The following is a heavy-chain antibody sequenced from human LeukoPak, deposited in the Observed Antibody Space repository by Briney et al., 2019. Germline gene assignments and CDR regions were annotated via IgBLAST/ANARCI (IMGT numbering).Heavy chain of an antibody. V-gene: IGHV3-21*01. CDR1: GFTFSSYA. D-gene: IGHD3-16*01. CDR2: ISSSSSYI. CDR3: ARGGAAAQAH. J-gene: IGHJ4*02. Sequence: NPGGSLRLSCAASGFTFSSYAMSWVRQAPGKGLEWVSSISSSSSYIYYADSVKGRFTISRDNAKNSLYLQMNSLRAEDTAVYYCARGGAAAQAHWGQGTLVTVSS.